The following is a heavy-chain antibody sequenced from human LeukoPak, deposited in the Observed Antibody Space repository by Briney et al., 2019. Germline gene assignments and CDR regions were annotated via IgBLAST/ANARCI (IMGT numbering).Heavy chain of an antibody. CDR2: LYSGGGA. CDR3: ANTRDGASDY. D-gene: IGHD1-26*01. V-gene: IGHV3-53*01. CDR1: GFTVSTNY. J-gene: IGHJ4*02. Sequence: PGGSLRLSCAASGFTVSTNYMTWVRQAPGKGLEWVSVLYSGGGAYYADSVKGRFTISRDNSKNTLYLQMNSLRAEDTAVYYCANTRDGASDYWGQGTLVTVSS.